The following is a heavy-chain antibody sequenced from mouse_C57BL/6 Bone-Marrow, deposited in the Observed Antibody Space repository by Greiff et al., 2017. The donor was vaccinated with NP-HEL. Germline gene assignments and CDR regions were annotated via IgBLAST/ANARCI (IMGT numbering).Heavy chain of an antibody. CDR1: GFTFSSYG. Sequence: EVQRVESGGDLVKPGGSLKLSCAASGFTFSSYGMSWVRQTPDKRLEWVATISSGGSYTYYPDSVKGRFTISRDNAKNTLYLQMSSLKSEDTAMYYCARAYYSNYVAYWGQGTLVTVSA. D-gene: IGHD2-5*01. J-gene: IGHJ3*01. CDR3: ARAYYSNYVAY. V-gene: IGHV5-6*01. CDR2: ISSGGSYT.